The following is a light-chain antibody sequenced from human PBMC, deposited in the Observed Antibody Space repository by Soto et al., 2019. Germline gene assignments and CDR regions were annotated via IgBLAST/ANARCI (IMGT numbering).Light chain of an antibody. J-gene: IGKJ4*01. CDR2: WAS. CDR3: QQYYSSPLT. CDR1: QSVLYSSNNKNN. V-gene: IGKV4-1*01. Sequence: DIVMTQSPDSLAVSLGERATINCKSSQSVLYSSNNKNNLAWYQHKPGQPPKVLIYWASTRESGVPDRFSGSGSGTDFTLTISSLQAEDVAVSYCQQYYSSPLTFGGGTKVEIK.